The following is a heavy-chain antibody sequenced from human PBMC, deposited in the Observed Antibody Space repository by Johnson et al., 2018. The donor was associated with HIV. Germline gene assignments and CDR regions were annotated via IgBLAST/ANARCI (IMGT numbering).Heavy chain of an antibody. J-gene: IGHJ3*02. CDR2: IKEDGSEK. D-gene: IGHD7-27*01. CDR3: AKAVTGEGAFDI. V-gene: IGHV3-7*03. Sequence: VQLVESGGGLVQPGGSLRLSCAASGFTVSSNYISWVRQAPGKGLEWVANIKEDGSEKNYVDSVKGRFTISRDNSKNTLYLQMNSLRAEDTAVYYCAKAVTGEGAFDIWGQGTMVTVSS. CDR1: GFTVSSNY.